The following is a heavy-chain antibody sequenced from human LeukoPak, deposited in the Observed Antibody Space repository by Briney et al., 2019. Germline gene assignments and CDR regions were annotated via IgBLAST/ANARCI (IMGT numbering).Heavy chain of an antibody. CDR1: GGSFSGYY. J-gene: IGHJ4*02. Sequence: SETLSLTCAVYGGSFSGYYWSWIRQPPGKGLEWIGEINHSGSTNYNPSLKSRVTISVDTSKNQFSLKLSFVTAADTAVYYCARHPRYYYGSGSPRREYYFDYWGQGTLVTVSS. V-gene: IGHV4-34*01. D-gene: IGHD3-10*01. CDR2: INHSGST. CDR3: ARHPRYYYGSGSPRREYYFDY.